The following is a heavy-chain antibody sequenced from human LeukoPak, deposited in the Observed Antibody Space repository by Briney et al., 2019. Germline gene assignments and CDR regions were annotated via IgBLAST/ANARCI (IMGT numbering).Heavy chain of an antibody. CDR3: GREGWFWGATEVPFDY. V-gene: IGHV4-38-2*02. J-gene: IGHJ4*02. Sequence: ETLSLTCTVSGYSISSGYYWGWIRQPPGKGLEWIGSIYHSGSTYYNPSLKSRVTISVDTSKNQFSLKLSSVTAADTAVYYCGREGWFWGATEVPFDYWGQGILVTVSS. D-gene: IGHD1-26*01. CDR2: IYHSGST. CDR1: GYSISSGYY.